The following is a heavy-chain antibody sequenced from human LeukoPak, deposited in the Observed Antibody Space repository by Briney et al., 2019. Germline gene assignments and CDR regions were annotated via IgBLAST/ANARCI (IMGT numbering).Heavy chain of an antibody. Sequence: SETLSLTCTVSGGSISSYYWSWIRQPPGKGLEWIGYIFCRGNTNYNPSLKSRVTMSVDTSKNQLSLKLRSVTAADTAVYYCARQRGRLDSFDYWGQGTLVSVST. CDR1: GGSISSYY. V-gene: IGHV4-59*08. CDR3: ARQRGRLDSFDY. J-gene: IGHJ4*02. CDR2: IFCRGNT. D-gene: IGHD1-26*01.